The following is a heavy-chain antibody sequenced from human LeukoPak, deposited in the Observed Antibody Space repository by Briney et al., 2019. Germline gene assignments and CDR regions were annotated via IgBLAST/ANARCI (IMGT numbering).Heavy chain of an antibody. CDR3: ARERVNYDFWSGVPDFDP. D-gene: IGHD3-3*01. Sequence: KPSXXLSLTCTVSGGSISSYYWSWIRQPAGKGLEWIGRIYTSGSTNYNPSLKSRVTMSVDTSKNQFSLKLSSVIAADTAVYYCARERVNYDFWSGVPDFDPWGQGTLVTVSS. J-gene: IGHJ5*02. CDR2: IYTSGST. V-gene: IGHV4-4*07. CDR1: GGSISSYY.